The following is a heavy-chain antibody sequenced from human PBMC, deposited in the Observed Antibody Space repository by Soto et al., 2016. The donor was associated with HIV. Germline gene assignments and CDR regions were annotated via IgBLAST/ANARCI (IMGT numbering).Heavy chain of an antibody. V-gene: IGHV3-33*01. Sequence: VQLVESGGGVVQPGRSLRLSCAASGFSFSSYGMHWVRQAPGKGLEWVALIWYDGSNKYYADSVKGRFTISRDNSKNTLYLQMNSLRAEDTAVYYCARDRYYYDSSGYESYVLIIWGQGTMVTVSS. CDR2: IWYDGSNK. CDR3: ARDRYYYDSSGYESYVLII. CDR1: GFSFSSYG. D-gene: IGHD3-22*01. J-gene: IGHJ3*02.